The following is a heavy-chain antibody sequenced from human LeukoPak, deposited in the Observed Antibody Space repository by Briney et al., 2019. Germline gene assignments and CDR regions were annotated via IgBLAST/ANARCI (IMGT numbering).Heavy chain of an antibody. CDR1: GGSISSSSYY. J-gene: IGHJ4*02. CDR3: ARADYDHPFDY. CDR2: IYYSGST. Sequence: SETLSLTCTVSGGSISSSSYYWGWLRQPPGKGLEWIGYIYYSGSTNYNPSLKSRVTISVDTSKNQFSLKLSSVTAADTAVYYCARADYDHPFDYWGQGTLVTVSS. V-gene: IGHV4-61*05. D-gene: IGHD4-17*01.